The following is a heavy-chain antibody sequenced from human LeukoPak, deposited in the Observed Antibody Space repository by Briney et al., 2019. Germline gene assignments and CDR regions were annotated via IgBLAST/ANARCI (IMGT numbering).Heavy chain of an antibody. CDR3: AKSLEWLGIIDY. D-gene: IGHD3-3*01. Sequence: GGSLRLSWAASGFTFSSYAMSWVRQAPGKGLEWVSAISGSGGRTYYADSVKGRFTISRDNSKNTLYLQMNSLRAEDTAVYYCAKSLEWLGIIDYWGQGTLVTVSS. CDR1: GFTFSSYA. J-gene: IGHJ4*02. CDR2: ISGSGGRT. V-gene: IGHV3-23*01.